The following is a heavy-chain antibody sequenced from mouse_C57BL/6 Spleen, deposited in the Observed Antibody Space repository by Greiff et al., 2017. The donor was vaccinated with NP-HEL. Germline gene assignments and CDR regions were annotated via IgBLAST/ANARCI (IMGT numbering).Heavy chain of an antibody. V-gene: IGHV10-3*01. CDR1: GFTFNTYA. J-gene: IGHJ3*01. Sequence: EVQLVESGGGLVQPKGSLQLSCAASGFTFNTYAMHWVRQAPGKGLEWVASIRSKSSNYATYYADSVKDRFTISRDDSQSMRYLQMNNLNTEDTAMYYCVREGDWDEWFAYWGQGTLVTVSA. CDR2: IRSKSSNYAT. D-gene: IGHD4-1*01. CDR3: VREGDWDEWFAY.